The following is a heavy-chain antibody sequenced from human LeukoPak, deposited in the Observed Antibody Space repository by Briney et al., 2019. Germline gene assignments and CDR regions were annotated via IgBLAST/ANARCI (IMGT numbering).Heavy chain of an antibody. CDR2: IKQDGSEE. Sequence: PGGSLRLSCAASGFTFSSYWMSWVRQAPGKGLEWVATIKQDGSEEYYVGSVKGRFTISRDNAKNSLYLQMNNLRAEDTAVYYCVARDGGYGDYWGQGTLVTVSS. V-gene: IGHV3-7*03. CDR1: GFTFSSYW. J-gene: IGHJ4*02. D-gene: IGHD5-24*01. CDR3: VARDGGYGDY.